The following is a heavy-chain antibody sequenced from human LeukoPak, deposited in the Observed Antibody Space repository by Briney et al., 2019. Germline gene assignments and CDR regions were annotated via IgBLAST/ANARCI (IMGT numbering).Heavy chain of an antibody. V-gene: IGHV3-30*04. J-gene: IGHJ5*02. CDR1: GFTFNSYA. CDR2: ISYDGRNK. CDR3: ASQVKGFED. Sequence: GSLRLPFAASGFTFNSYAMHRVRQAPGKGLEWVAVISYDGRNKYYADSVKGRFTISRDNSKNTLYLQMNSLRAEDTAVYYCASQVKGFEDWGQGTLVTVSS.